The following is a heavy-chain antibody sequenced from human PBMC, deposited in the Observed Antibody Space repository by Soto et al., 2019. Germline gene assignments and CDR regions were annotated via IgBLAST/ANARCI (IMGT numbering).Heavy chain of an antibody. V-gene: IGHV4-34*01. CDR2: INHSGST. CDR1: GGSFSGYY. J-gene: IGHJ4*01. D-gene: IGHD6-13*01. Sequence: SETLSLTCAVYGGSFSGYYWSWIRQPPGKGLEWIGEINHSGSTNYNPSLKSRVTISVDTSKNQFSLKLSSVTAADTAVYYCAVHSTSWYVFDYWGHGTLVTVSS. CDR3: AVHSTSWYVFDY.